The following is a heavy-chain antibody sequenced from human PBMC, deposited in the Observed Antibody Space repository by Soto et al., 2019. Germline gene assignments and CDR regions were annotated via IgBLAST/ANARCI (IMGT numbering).Heavy chain of an antibody. Sequence: SESPALGCTVSGGSIRSGGYDGSWIRKHPGKGLEWIGYIYYSGSTYYNPSLKSRVTISVDTSKNQFSLKLSSVTAADTAVYYCARYSNYYYYGMDVWGQATTVTVSS. CDR2: IYYSGST. CDR1: GGSIRSGGYD. D-gene: IGHD4-4*01. V-gene: IGHV4-31*03. CDR3: ARYSNYYYYGMDV. J-gene: IGHJ6*02.